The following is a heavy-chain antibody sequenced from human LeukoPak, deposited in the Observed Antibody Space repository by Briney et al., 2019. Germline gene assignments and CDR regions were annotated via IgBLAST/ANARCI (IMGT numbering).Heavy chain of an antibody. CDR2: IWYDGTDK. CDR3: AGVKDCSGGSCLNNYFDY. Sequence: GRSLRLSCAASGFTFSSYGMHWVRQAPGKGLEWVAAIWYDGTDKKYADSVKGRFTISRDNSKNTLDLEMNSLRAEDTAVYYCAGVKDCSGGSCLNNYFDYWGQGTLVTVSS. D-gene: IGHD2-15*01. CDR1: GFTFSSYG. V-gene: IGHV3-33*01. J-gene: IGHJ4*02.